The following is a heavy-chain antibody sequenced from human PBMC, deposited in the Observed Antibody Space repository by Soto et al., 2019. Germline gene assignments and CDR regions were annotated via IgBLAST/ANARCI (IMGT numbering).Heavy chain of an antibody. CDR3: ARDSRSGYYLGY. CDR2: INHSGGT. V-gene: IGHV4-30-2*01. CDR1: GDSISSGGYS. D-gene: IGHD3-22*01. Sequence: QLQLQESGSGLVKPSQTLSLTCAVSGDSISSGGYSWNWIRQPPGKGLEWIGYINHSGGTAYNPSLKRRVTITVDRAINQFSLKLSSVTAADTAVYYWARDSRSGYYLGYRGQGTLVTVSS. J-gene: IGHJ4*02.